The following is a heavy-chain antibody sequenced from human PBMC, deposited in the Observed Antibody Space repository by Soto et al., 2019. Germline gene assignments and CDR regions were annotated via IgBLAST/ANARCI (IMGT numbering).Heavy chain of an antibody. CDR3: AALRGGGGY. J-gene: IGHJ4*02. CDR1: GFTVSNNY. V-gene: IGHV3-53*01. CDR2: IYSGGYT. D-gene: IGHD3-10*01. Sequence: EVQLVESGGGLIQPGGSLRLSCAVSGFTVSNNYMSWVRQAPGKGLEGVSVIYSGGYTAYGDSVKGRFTISRDNSNNKLYLQMNSRGGGDPAVYFCAALRGGGGYWGQGTLVTVSS.